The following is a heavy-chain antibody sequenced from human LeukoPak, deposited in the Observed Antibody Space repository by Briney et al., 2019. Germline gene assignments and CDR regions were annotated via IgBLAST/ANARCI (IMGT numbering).Heavy chain of an antibody. V-gene: IGHV3-23*01. Sequence: GGSLRLSCAASGFTFSSYAMSWVRQAPGKGLEWVSAISGSGGSTYYADSVKGRFTVSRDNSKNTLYLQMSSLRAADTAVYYCARGGAWFDDYVWGRYRSEYYFDYWGQGTLVTVSS. CDR2: ISGSGGST. J-gene: IGHJ4*02. CDR1: GFTFSSYA. CDR3: ARGGAWFDDYVWGRYRSEYYFDY. D-gene: IGHD3-16*02.